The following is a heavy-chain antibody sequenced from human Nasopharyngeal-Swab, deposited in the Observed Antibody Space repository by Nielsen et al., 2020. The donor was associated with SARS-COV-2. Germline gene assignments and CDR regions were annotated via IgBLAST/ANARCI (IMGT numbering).Heavy chain of an antibody. V-gene: IGHV4-31*03. Sequence: SETLSLTCTVSGGSISSGGYYWSWIRQHPGKGLEWIGYIYYSGSTYYNPSLKSRVIISVDTSKNQFSLKLSSVTAADTAVYYCARIRIRMRSGWYPHYYYYGMDVWGQGTTVTVSS. CDR2: IYYSGST. J-gene: IGHJ6*02. CDR1: GGSISSGGYY. CDR3: ARIRIRMRSGWYPHYYYYGMDV. D-gene: IGHD6-19*01.